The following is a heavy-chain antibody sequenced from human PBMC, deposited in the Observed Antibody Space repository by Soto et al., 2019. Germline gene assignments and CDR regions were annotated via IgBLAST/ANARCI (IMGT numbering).Heavy chain of an antibody. Sequence: QVQLLQSGAEARKPGASVKVSCKDSGYTFADYDINWVRQAAGQGLEWMGWMNPHRGNSGLAQKFQGRVAFTRNISISTAYMELSSLTSEDTAVYFCARGPLGYSTGSYDWFDPWGQGTLVSVST. J-gene: IGHJ5*02. CDR2: MNPHRGNS. CDR1: GYTFADYD. V-gene: IGHV1-8*01. D-gene: IGHD3-10*01. CDR3: ARGPLGYSTGSYDWFDP.